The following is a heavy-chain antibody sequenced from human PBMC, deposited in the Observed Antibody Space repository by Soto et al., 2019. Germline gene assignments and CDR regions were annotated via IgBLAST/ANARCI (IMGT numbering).Heavy chain of an antibody. CDR1: GYTFTSYA. Sequence: QVQLVQSGAEVKKPGASVKVSCKASGYTFTSYAMHWVRQAPGQRLEWMGWINAGNGNTKYSQKFQGRVTITRDTSASTAYMELSSLRSEDTAVYYCARDRASSSSRFYFDHWGQGTLVTVSS. CDR2: INAGNGNT. CDR3: ARDRASSSSRFYFDH. D-gene: IGHD6-6*01. J-gene: IGHJ4*02. V-gene: IGHV1-3*01.